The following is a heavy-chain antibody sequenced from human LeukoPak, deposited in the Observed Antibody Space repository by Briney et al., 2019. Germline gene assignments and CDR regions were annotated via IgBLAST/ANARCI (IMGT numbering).Heavy chain of an antibody. CDR3: ARVTYQYYYYYMDV. J-gene: IGHJ6*03. V-gene: IGHV4-39*07. Sequence: SETLSLTCTVSGGSISSSSYYWGWIRQPPGKGLEWIGSIYYSGSTYYNPSLKSRVTISVDTSKNQFSLKLSSVTAADTAVYYCARVTYQYYYYYMDVWGKGTTVTVSS. CDR2: IYYSGST. CDR1: GGSISSSSYY. D-gene: IGHD2-21*01.